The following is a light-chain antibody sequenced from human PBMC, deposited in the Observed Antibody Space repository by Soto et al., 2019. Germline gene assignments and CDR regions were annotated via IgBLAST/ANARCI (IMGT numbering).Light chain of an antibody. CDR3: QSYDSSLTTYV. CDR1: SSDIGAGYD. Sequence: CTGTSSDIGAGYDVHWYQQLPGAAPKLLIYSNAIRPSGVPDRFSASKSGTSASLAITGLRAEDEADYYCQSYDSSLTTYVFGTGTKVTVL. J-gene: IGLJ1*01. CDR2: SNA. V-gene: IGLV1-40*01.